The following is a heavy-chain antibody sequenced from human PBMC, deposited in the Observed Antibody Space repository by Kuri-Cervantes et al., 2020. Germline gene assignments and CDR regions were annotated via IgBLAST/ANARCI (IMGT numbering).Heavy chain of an antibody. J-gene: IGHJ4*02. CDR2: IYPTDSDT. Sequence: KVSCKGSGYSFTSYWIGWVRQTPGKGPEWMGTIYPTDSDTRYSPSFQGQVTISVDKSLSTAYLQWRSLKASDTAMYYCARTNYYDSSGYYYWGQGTLVTVSS. V-gene: IGHV5-51*01. CDR3: ARTNYYDSSGYYY. D-gene: IGHD3-22*01. CDR1: GYSFTSYW.